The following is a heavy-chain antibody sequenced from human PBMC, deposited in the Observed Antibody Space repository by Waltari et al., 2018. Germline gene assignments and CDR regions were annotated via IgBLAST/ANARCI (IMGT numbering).Heavy chain of an antibody. Sequence: QVQLQESGPGLVKPSETLSLTCTVSGGSISSYYWSWIRQPPGKGLEWIGYIYYSGSTNYNPSLKSRVTISVDTSKNQFSLKLSSVTAADTAVYYCARVTLSGGYYYYYYMDVWGKGTTVTVSS. V-gene: IGHV4-59*01. D-gene: IGHD3-16*01. CDR3: ARVTLSGGYYYYYYMDV. CDR2: IYYSGST. J-gene: IGHJ6*03. CDR1: GGSISSYY.